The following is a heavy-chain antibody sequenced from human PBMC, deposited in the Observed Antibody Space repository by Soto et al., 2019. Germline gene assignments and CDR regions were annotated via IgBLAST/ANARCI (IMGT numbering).Heavy chain of an antibody. V-gene: IGHV3-66*01. Sequence: GGSLRLSCAASGFTVSSNYMSWVRQAPGKGLEWASVIYSGGSTYCADSVKGRFTISRDNSKNTLYLQMNSLRAEDTAVYYCASYSNYYYYYMDVWGKGTTVTVSS. CDR2: IYSGGST. CDR3: ASYSNYYYYYMDV. D-gene: IGHD4-4*01. J-gene: IGHJ6*03. CDR1: GFTVSSNY.